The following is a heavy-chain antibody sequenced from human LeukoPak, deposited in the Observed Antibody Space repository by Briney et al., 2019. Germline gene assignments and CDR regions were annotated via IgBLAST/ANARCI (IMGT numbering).Heavy chain of an antibody. Sequence: GGSLRLSCAASGFTLSTYEMNWARQAPGKGLEWVAYIGRYGVTTYYADSVKGRFTISGDNAKNSLNLQMNSLRAEDTAVYYCATLSDRNFYYSYGLDVWGQGTTVTVS. CDR3: ATLSDRNFYYSYGLDV. V-gene: IGHV3-48*03. J-gene: IGHJ6*02. CDR2: IGRYGVTT. D-gene: IGHD1-14*01. CDR1: GFTLSTYE.